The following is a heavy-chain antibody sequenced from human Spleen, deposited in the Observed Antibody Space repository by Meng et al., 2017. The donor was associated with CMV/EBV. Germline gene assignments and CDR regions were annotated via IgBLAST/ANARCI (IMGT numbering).Heavy chain of an antibody. D-gene: IGHD6-6*01. V-gene: IGHV4-34*01. CDR3: ARGDGYSSSSGAFDI. CDR1: GGSFSGYY. CDR2: INHSGST. J-gene: IGHJ3*02. Sequence: SETLSLTCAVYGGSFSGYYWSWIRQPPGKGLEWIGEINHSGSTNYNPSLKSRVTISVDTSKNQFYLKLSSVTAADTAVYYCARGDGYSSSSGAFDIWGQGTMVTVSS.